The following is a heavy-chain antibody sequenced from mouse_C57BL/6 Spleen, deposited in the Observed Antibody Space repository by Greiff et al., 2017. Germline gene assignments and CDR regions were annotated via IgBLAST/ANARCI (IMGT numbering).Heavy chain of an antibody. CDR1: GYTFTSYD. CDR3: ARENYYGSSYYFDY. D-gene: IGHD1-1*01. J-gene: IGHJ2*01. Sequence: QVHVKQSGPELVKPGASVKLSCKASGYTFTSYDINWVKQRPGQGLEWIGWIYPRDGSTKYNEKFKGKATLTVDTSSSTAYMELHSLTSEDSAVYFCARENYYGSSYYFDYWGQGTTLTVSS. V-gene: IGHV1-85*01. CDR2: IYPRDGST.